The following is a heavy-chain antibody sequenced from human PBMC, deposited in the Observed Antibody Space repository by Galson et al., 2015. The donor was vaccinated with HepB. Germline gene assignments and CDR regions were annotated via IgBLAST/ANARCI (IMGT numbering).Heavy chain of an antibody. Sequence: SLRLSCAASGFTFSSYAMSWVRQAPGKGLEWVSAISGSGGSTYYADSVKGRFTISRDNSKNTLYLQMNSLRAEDTAVYYCANNVGPITFGGVIHDYWGQGTLVTVSS. CDR1: GFTFSSYA. D-gene: IGHD3-16*02. CDR3: ANNVGPITFGGVIHDY. J-gene: IGHJ4*02. V-gene: IGHV3-23*01. CDR2: ISGSGGST.